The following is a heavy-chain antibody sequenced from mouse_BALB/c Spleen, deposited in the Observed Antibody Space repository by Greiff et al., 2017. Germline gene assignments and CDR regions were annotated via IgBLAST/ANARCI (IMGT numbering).Heavy chain of an antibody. Sequence: EVQGVESGPGLVKPSQSLSLTCTVTGYSITSDYAWNWIRQFPGNKLEWMGYISYSGSTSYNPSLKSRISITRDTSKNQFFLQLNSVTTEDTATYYCARDYTDWFAYWGQGTLVTVSA. D-gene: IGHD2-12*01. CDR2: ISYSGST. J-gene: IGHJ3*01. CDR1: GYSITSDYA. V-gene: IGHV3-2*02. CDR3: ARDYTDWFAY.